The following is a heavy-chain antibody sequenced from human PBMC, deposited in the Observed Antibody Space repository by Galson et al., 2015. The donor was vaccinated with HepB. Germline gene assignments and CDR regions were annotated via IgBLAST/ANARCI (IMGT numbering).Heavy chain of an antibody. D-gene: IGHD4-17*01. Sequence: QSGAEVKKPGASVKASCKVSGYTLTELSMHWVRQAPGKGLEWMGGFDPEDGETIYAQKFQGRVTMTEDTSTDTAYMELSSLRSEDTAVYYCATDFNGYGEKGNAFDIWGQGTMVTVSS. V-gene: IGHV1-24*01. J-gene: IGHJ3*02. CDR2: FDPEDGET. CDR1: GYTLTELS. CDR3: ATDFNGYGEKGNAFDI.